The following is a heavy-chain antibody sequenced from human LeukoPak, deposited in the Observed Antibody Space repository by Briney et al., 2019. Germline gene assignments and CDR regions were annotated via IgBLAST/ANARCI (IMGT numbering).Heavy chain of an antibody. CDR3: ARGTTVKAFDI. CDR2: IYYSGST. V-gene: IGHV4-39*07. J-gene: IGHJ3*02. CDR1: GGSISSSSYY. D-gene: IGHD4-17*01. Sequence: SETLSLTCTVSGGSISSSSYYWGWIRQPPGKGLEWIGGIYYSGSTYYNPSLKSRVTISVDTSKNQFSLKLSSVTAADTAVYYCARGTTVKAFDIWGQGTMVTVSS.